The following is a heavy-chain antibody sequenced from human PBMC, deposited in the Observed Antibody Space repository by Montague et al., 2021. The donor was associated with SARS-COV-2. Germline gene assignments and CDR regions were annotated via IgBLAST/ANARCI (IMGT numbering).Heavy chain of an antibody. CDR3: ARYGSYFEH. V-gene: IGHV4-59*03. J-gene: IGHJ4*02. CDR2: ST. Sequence: STNYNPSLTSRVTMSVDSSKNQFSPRLSSVTAADTAVYYWARYGSYFEHWGQGTLVTVAS. D-gene: IGHD1-26*01.